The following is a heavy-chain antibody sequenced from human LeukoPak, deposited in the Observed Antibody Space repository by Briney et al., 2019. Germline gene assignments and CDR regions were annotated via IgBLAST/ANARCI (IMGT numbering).Heavy chain of an antibody. V-gene: IGHV1-2*02. Sequence: GASVKVSCKASGYTFTGYYMHWVRQAPGQGLEWMGWINPKSGGTNYAQKFQGRVTMTRDTSISTAYMELSRLRSDDTAVYYCARDHEAGYYDSSGYPPHFDYWGQGTLVTVSS. J-gene: IGHJ4*02. CDR3: ARDHEAGYYDSSGYPPHFDY. CDR2: INPKSGGT. CDR1: GYTFTGYY. D-gene: IGHD3-22*01.